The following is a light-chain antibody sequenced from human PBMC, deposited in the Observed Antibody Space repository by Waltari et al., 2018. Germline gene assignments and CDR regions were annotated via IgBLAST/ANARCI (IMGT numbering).Light chain of an antibody. CDR1: QSVLDSSNNKNY. CDR2: WAS. CDR3: QQYYGTPPWT. Sequence: DIVMTQSPDSLAVSLGERASIKCNFSQSVLDSSNNKNYLAWDQQKPGQPPKILIYWASTREFGVPDRFSGSGSETDFTLTISSLQAEDVAVYYCQQYYGTPPWTFGQGTKVEIK. J-gene: IGKJ1*01. V-gene: IGKV4-1*01.